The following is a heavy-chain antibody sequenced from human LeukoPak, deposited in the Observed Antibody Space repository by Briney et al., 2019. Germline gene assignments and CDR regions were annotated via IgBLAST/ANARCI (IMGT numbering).Heavy chain of an antibody. CDR2: IYHSGST. Sequence: PSETLSLTCAVSGYSISSGYYWGWIRQPPGKGLEWIGSIYHSGSTYYNPSLKSRVTISVDTSKNQFSLKLSSVTAADTAVYYCASEGLCSGGSCTFDYWGQGTLVTVSS. CDR3: ASEGLCSGGSCTFDY. J-gene: IGHJ4*02. V-gene: IGHV4-38-2*01. CDR1: GYSISSGYY. D-gene: IGHD2-15*01.